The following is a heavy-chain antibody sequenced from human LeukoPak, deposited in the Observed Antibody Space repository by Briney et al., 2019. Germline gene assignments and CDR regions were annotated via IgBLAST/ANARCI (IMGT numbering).Heavy chain of an antibody. CDR2: IYYSGST. J-gene: IGHJ4*02. CDR3: ARDYPYLSSNSASLLDY. Sequence: KPSETLSLTCTVSGGSISSGDYYWSWIRQPPGKGLEWIGYIYYSGSTYYNPSLKSRVTISVDTSKNQFSLKLSSVTAADTAVYYCARDYPYLSSNSASLLDYWGQGTLVTVSS. D-gene: IGHD4-11*01. CDR1: GGSISSGDYY. V-gene: IGHV4-30-4*01.